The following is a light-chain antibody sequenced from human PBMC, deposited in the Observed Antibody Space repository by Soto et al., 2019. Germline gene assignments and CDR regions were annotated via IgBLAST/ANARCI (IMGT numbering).Light chain of an antibody. CDR3: QTWGTGPWV. CDR2: LNSDGSH. J-gene: IGLJ3*02. CDR1: SGHSSYA. Sequence: QLVLTQSPSASASLGASVKLTCTLSSGHSSYAIAWHQQQPEKGPRYLMKLNSDGSHSKGDGIPDRFSGSSSGAERYLTISSLQSEDEADYHCQTWGTGPWVFGGGTKLTVL. V-gene: IGLV4-69*01.